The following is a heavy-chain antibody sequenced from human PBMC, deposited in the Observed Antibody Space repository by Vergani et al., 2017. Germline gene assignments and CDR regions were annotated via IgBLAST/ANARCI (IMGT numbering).Heavy chain of an antibody. D-gene: IGHD6-13*01. CDR1: GGSFSGYY. CDR3: ARGRSWMYYYYXMDV. CDR2: INHSGST. Sequence: QVQLQQWGAGLLKPSETLSLTCAVYGGSFSGYYWSWIRQPPGKGLEWIGEINHSGSTNYNPSLKSRVTISVDTSKNQFSLKLSSVTAADTAVYYCARGRSWMYYYYXMDVWGKGTTVTVSS. J-gene: IGHJ6*03. V-gene: IGHV4-34*01.